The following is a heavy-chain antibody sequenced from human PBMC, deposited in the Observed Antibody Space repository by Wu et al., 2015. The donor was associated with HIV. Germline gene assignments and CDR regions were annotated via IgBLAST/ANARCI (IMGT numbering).Heavy chain of an antibody. Sequence: QVQLVQSGAEVKKPGSSVKVSCRASGGIFNSRAISWIRQAPGQGLEWMGRVIPIFDRVHYKQKFEDRVMITADESTSTVNMELSSLRSEDTAVYYCAREAQGYDAFDIWGQGTMVTVSS. D-gene: IGHD2-15*01. CDR3: AREAQGYDAFDI. CDR2: VIPIFDRV. J-gene: IGHJ3*02. V-gene: IGHV1-69*13. CDR1: GGIFNSRA.